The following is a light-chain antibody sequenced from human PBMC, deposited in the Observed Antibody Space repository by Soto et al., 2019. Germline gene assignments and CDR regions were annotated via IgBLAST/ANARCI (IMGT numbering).Light chain of an antibody. CDR1: QSISSY. CDR2: AAS. Sequence: DIQLTQSPSFLSASVGDRVTVTCRASQSISSYLNWYQQKPGKAPKLLIYAASSLQSGVPSRFSGSGSGTDFTLTISSLQTEDFATYYCQQSYSTLALTFGGGTQVDIK. V-gene: IGKV1-39*01. J-gene: IGKJ4*01. CDR3: QQSYSTLALT.